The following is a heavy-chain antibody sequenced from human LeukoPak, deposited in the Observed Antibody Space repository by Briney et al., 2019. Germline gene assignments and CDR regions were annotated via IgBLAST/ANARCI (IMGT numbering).Heavy chain of an antibody. CDR3: ARGDSSSWYSYYYGMDV. V-gene: IGHV3-30-3*01. Sequence: GGSLRLSCAASGFTFSSYAMHWVRQAPGKGLEWVAVISYDGSNKYYADSVKGRFTISRDNAKNTLYLQMNSLRAEDTAVYYCARGDSSSWYSYYYGMDVWGQGTTDTVSS. J-gene: IGHJ6*02. CDR1: GFTFSSYA. D-gene: IGHD6-13*01. CDR2: ISYDGSNK.